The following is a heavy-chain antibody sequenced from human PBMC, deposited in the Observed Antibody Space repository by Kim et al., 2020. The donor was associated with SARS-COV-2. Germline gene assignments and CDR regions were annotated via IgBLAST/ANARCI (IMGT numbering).Heavy chain of an antibody. Sequence: SETLSLTCTVSGGSISSSSYYWGWIRQPPGKGLEWIGSIYYSGSTYYNPSLKSRVTISVDTSKNQFSLKLSSVTAADTAVYYCARHTLGAPYDILTGYFGKGAPSSFDYWGQGTLVTVSS. D-gene: IGHD3-9*01. CDR2: IYYSGST. J-gene: IGHJ4*02. CDR3: ARHTLGAPYDILTGYFGKGAPSSFDY. V-gene: IGHV4-39*01. CDR1: GGSISSSSYY.